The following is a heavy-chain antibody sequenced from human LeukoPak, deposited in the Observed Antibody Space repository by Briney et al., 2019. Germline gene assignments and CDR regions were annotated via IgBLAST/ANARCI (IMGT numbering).Heavy chain of an antibody. CDR1: GGSFSGYY. D-gene: IGHD3-22*01. V-gene: IGHV4-34*01. CDR3: ARSDYYDSSGYFDY. CDR2: INHSGST. Sequence: SETLSLTCAVYGGSFSGYYWSWIRQPPGKGLEWIGEINHSGSTYYNPSLKSRVTISVDTSKNQFSLKLSSVTAADTAVYYCARSDYYDSSGYFDYWGQGPLVTVSS. J-gene: IGHJ4*02.